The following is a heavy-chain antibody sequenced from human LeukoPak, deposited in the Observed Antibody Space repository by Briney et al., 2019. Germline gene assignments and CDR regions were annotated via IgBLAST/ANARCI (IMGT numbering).Heavy chain of an antibody. CDR2: IKQDGGER. V-gene: IGHV3-7*01. Sequence: GGSLRLSCVVSGFTFSSYWMSWVRQAPGKGLEWVANIKQDGGERFYVDSVKGRFTISRDNAKNSLYLQMNSLRVGDTAVYYCARDRVLRSAGLNHFQHWGQGTLVTVSS. D-gene: IGHD4/OR15-4a*01. J-gene: IGHJ1*01. CDR3: ARDRVLRSAGLNHFQH. CDR1: GFTFSSYW.